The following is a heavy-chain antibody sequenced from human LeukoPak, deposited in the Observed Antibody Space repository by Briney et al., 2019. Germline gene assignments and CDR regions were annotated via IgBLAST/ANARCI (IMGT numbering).Heavy chain of an antibody. V-gene: IGHV1-2*02. CDR3: ASLPSGYSPDLGARWFDP. CDR2: INPNSGGT. CDR1: GYTFTGYY. J-gene: IGHJ5*02. Sequence: ASVQVSCKASGYTFTGYYMHWVRQAPGQGLEWMGWINPNSGGTNYAQKFQGRVTMTRDTSISTAYMELSRLRSDDTAVYYCASLPSGYSPDLGARWFDPWGQGTLVTVSS. D-gene: IGHD3-3*01.